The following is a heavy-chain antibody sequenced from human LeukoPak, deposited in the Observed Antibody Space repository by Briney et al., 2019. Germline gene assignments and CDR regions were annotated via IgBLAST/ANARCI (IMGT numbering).Heavy chain of an antibody. V-gene: IGHV4-59*07. D-gene: IGHD6-13*01. CDR3: ARSGGYSSSWSL. CDR2: IYYSGST. Sequence: SDTLSLTCTVSGYSITTYYWNWIRQPPGKGLEWMGYIYYSGSTTYNPSLKSRVTISVDTSKTQFSLNLNPVTAADTAVYYCARSGGYSSSWSLWGQGTLVTVSS. J-gene: IGHJ4*02. CDR1: GYSITTYY.